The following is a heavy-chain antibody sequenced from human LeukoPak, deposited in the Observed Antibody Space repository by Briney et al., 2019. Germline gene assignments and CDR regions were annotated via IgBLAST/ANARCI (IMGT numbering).Heavy chain of an antibody. V-gene: IGHV1-2*02. CDR2: INPNSGGT. J-gene: IGHJ4*02. CDR3: ARGVEYSSSNPYYFDY. D-gene: IGHD6-13*01. CDR1: GYTFTGYY. Sequence: ASVKVSCKASGYTFTGYYMHWVRRAPGQGLEWMGWINPNSGGTNYAQKFQGRVTMTRDTSISTAYMELSRLRSDDPAVYYCARGVEYSSSNPYYFDYWGQGTLVTVSS.